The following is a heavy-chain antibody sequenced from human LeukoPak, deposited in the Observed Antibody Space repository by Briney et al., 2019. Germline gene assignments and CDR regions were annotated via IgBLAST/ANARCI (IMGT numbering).Heavy chain of an antibody. V-gene: IGHV4-59*01. CDR2: IYYSGST. D-gene: IGHD3-22*01. CDR3: ARARNYYDSSDYYYEGDAFDI. CDR1: GGSISSYH. Sequence: PSETLSLTCTVSGGSISSYHWSWIRQPPGKGPECIGYIYYSGSTNYNPSLKSRVTISVDTSKNRFSLKLSSVTAADTAVYYCARARNYYDSSDYYYEGDAFDIWGQGTMVTVSS. J-gene: IGHJ3*02.